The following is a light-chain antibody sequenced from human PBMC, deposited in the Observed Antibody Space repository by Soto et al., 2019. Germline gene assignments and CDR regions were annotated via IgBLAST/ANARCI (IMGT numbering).Light chain of an antibody. CDR3: SSYTSSSTYV. V-gene: IGLV2-14*01. CDR1: SSDVGGYNY. Sequence: QSVLTQPASVSGSPGQSITISCTGTSSDVGGYNYVSWYQQHPGKAPKLMIYEVSNRPSGVSNRFSGSKSANTASLTISGLRAEDEADYYCSSYTSSSTYVLGTGTKLTVL. J-gene: IGLJ1*01. CDR2: EVS.